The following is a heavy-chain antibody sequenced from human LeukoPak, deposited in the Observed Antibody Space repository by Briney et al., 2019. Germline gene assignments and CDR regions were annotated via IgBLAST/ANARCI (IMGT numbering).Heavy chain of an antibody. J-gene: IGHJ4*02. V-gene: IGHV3-9*01. D-gene: IGHD6-13*01. Sequence: GGSLRLSCAASGFTFDDYAMHWVRPAPGKGLEWVSGISWSSGSIGYADSVKGRFTISRDNAKNSLYLQMNSLRAEDTALYYCAKDIFTGIAAAGIFDYWGQGTLVTVSS. CDR1: GFTFDDYA. CDR3: AKDIFTGIAAAGIFDY. CDR2: ISWSSGSI.